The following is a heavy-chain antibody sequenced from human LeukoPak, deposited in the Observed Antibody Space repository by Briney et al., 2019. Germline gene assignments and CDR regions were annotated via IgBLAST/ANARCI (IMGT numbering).Heavy chain of an antibody. CDR2: ISSSSSYI. D-gene: IGHD3-10*01. CDR3: ARRSGEYYYYYMDV. Sequence: GGSLRLSCAASGFTFSSYSMNWVRQAPGKGLEWVSSISSSSSYIYYADSVKGRFTISRDNAKNSLYLQMNSLRAEDTAVYYCARRSGEYYYYYMDVWGKGTTVTVSS. V-gene: IGHV3-21*01. J-gene: IGHJ6*03. CDR1: GFTFSSYS.